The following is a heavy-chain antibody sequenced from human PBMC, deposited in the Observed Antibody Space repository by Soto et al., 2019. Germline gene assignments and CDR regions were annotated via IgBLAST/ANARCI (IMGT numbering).Heavy chain of an antibody. CDR2: ISYDGSNK. D-gene: IGHD5-12*01. CDR1: GVTFSSYA. J-gene: IGHJ4*02. Sequence: GGSLRLSCAASGVTFSSYAMDGVRQAPGKGLEWVAVISYDGSNKYYADSVKGRFTISRDNSKNTLYLQMNSLRAEDTAVYYCARDKSVAKTTYYFAYWGQGTLVTVSS. V-gene: IGHV3-30-3*01. CDR3: ARDKSVAKTTYYFAY.